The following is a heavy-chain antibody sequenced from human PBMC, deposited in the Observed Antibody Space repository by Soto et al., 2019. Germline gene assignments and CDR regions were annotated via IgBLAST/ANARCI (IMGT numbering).Heavy chain of an antibody. CDR3: ARDIAAAPPGDY. V-gene: IGHV1-18*04. CDR2: ISAYSGNT. CDR1: GYTFTSYG. Sequence: ASVKVSCKASGYTFTSYGISWVRQAPGQGLEWMGWISAYSGNTNYAQKLQGRVTMTTDTSTSTAYMELRSLRSDDTAVYYCARDIAAAPPGDYWGQGTLVTVSS. J-gene: IGHJ4*02. D-gene: IGHD6-13*01.